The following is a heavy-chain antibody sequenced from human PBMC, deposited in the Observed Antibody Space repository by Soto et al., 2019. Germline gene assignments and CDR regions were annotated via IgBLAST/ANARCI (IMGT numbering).Heavy chain of an antibody. V-gene: IGHV1-69*01. CDR3: ASGTARLRFLERDYYYGMDV. J-gene: IGHJ6*02. D-gene: IGHD3-3*01. CDR2: IIPIFGTA. CDR1: GGTFSRHA. Sequence: QVQLVQSGAEVRKPGSSVKVSCKASGGTFSRHAISWVRQAPGQGLEWMGGIIPIFGTANHAQKFQGRVTIIADESTSTVYMELSSLRSEDTAMYYCASGTARLRFLERDYYYGMDVWGQGTTVTVSS.